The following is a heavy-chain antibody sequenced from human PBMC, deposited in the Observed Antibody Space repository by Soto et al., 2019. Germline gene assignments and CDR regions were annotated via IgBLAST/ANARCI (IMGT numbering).Heavy chain of an antibody. V-gene: IGHV3-23*01. Sequence: GGSLRLSCAASGFTFSRYAMSWVRQAPGKGLEWVSAISGSGGSTYYADSVKGRFTISRDNSKNTLYLQMNSLRAEDTAVYYCAKGTYYDFWSGYSGYYFDYWGQGTLVTVSS. CDR2: ISGSGGST. CDR3: AKGTYYDFWSGYSGYYFDY. J-gene: IGHJ4*02. D-gene: IGHD3-3*01. CDR1: GFTFSRYA.